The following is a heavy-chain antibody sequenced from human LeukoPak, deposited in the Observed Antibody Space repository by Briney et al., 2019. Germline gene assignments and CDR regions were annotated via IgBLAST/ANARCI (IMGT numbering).Heavy chain of an antibody. D-gene: IGHD2-21*02. CDR1: VHTFIDYY. V-gene: IGHV1-2*02. CDR2: INPNSGGT. CDR3: ARNSLIVVVTAFDY. J-gene: IGHJ4*02. Sequence: ASVKFCCKVSVHTFIDYYTYCARQAPGQGLEWMGWINPNSGGTSYAQKFQGRVTMTRDTSISTAYMELTRLTSDDTGVFSCARNSLIVVVTAFDYWGQGTLVTVSS.